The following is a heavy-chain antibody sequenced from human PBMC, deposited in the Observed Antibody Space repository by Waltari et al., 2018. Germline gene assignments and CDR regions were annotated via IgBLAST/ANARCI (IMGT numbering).Heavy chain of an antibody. D-gene: IGHD1-26*01. V-gene: IGHV4-38-2*02. J-gene: IGHJ4*02. CDR1: NYSINSGFY. CDR3: ASGSYYDS. Sequence: QVQLQESGPGLVKPSETLSLTCTVSNYSINSGFYWGWIRQPPGEGLEWIGSIYHSGSTYYNPSLKSRVTISVDTSKKQFSLKLSSVTATDTAVYYCASGSYYDSWGQGTLVTVSS. CDR2: IYHSGST.